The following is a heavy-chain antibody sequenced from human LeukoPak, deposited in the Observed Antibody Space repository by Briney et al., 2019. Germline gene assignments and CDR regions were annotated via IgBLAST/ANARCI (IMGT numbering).Heavy chain of an antibody. D-gene: IGHD3-22*01. CDR1: GSTFSSFA. CDR3: VKDLTILVVGCWDV. CDR2: ISYDGSNK. Sequence: PGGSLRLSCAASGSTFSSFAIHWVRQVPGKGLEWVTAISYDGSNKYYADSVKGRFTISRDNSKNTLYLQMNSLRPEDTAVYYCVKDLTILVVGCWDVWGKGTTVSVSS. V-gene: IGHV3-30*18. J-gene: IGHJ6*04.